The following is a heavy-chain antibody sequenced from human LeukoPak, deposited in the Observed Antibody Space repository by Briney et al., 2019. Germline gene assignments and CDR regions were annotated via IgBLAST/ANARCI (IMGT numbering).Heavy chain of an antibody. J-gene: IGHJ4*02. V-gene: IGHV4-38-2*01. CDR3: AKVGAYGDYARHDY. Sequence: SETQSLTCAVSGYSISSGSYWGWIRQPPGKGLEWIGNMFHSGDTYHNPSLKSRVTISADTSKNQFSLKLTSVTAADTAVYYCAKVGAYGDYARHDYWGQGTLVTVSS. D-gene: IGHD4-17*01. CDR2: MFHSGDT. CDR1: GYSISSGSY.